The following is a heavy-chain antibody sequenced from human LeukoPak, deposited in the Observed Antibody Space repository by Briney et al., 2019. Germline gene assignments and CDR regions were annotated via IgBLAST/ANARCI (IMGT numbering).Heavy chain of an antibody. D-gene: IGHD5-18*01. J-gene: IGHJ3*02. V-gene: IGHV1-2*02. CDR1: GYTFTGYY. CDR3: ARDMGIQLWSTGDAFDI. Sequence: ASVKVSCKASGYTFTGYYMHWVRQAPGQGLEWMGWINPNSGGTNYAQKFQGRVTMTRDTSISTAYMELSRLRSDDTAVYYCARDMGIQLWSTGDAFDIWGQGTMVTVSS. CDR2: INPNSGGT.